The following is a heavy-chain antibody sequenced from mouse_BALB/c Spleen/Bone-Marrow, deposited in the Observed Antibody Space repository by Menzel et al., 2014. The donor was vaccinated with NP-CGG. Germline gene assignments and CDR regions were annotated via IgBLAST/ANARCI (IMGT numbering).Heavy chain of an antibody. CDR1: GFTFSNYW. J-gene: IGHJ2*01. CDR2: IRLKSNNYAT. Sequence: EVMLVESGGGLVQPGGSMKLSCVASGFTFSNYWMNWVRQSPEKGLEWVAEIRLKSNNYATHYAESVKGRFTISRDDSKSSVYLQMNNLRAEDTGIYYCTRIWYYFDYWGQGTTLTVSS. V-gene: IGHV6-6*02. CDR3: TRIWYYFDY.